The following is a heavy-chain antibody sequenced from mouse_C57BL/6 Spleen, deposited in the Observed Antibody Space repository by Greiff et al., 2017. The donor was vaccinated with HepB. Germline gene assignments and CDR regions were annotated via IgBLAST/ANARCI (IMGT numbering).Heavy chain of an antibody. Sequence: EVKLEESGEGLVKPGGSLKLSCAASGFTFSSYAMSWVRQTPEKRLEWVAYISSGGDYIYYADTVKGRFTISRDNARNTLYLQMSSLKSEDTAMYYCTRAGYGNYFDYWGQGTTLTVSS. J-gene: IGHJ2*01. V-gene: IGHV5-9-1*02. CDR2: ISSGGDYI. D-gene: IGHD2-1*01. CDR1: GFTFSSYA. CDR3: TRAGYGNYFDY.